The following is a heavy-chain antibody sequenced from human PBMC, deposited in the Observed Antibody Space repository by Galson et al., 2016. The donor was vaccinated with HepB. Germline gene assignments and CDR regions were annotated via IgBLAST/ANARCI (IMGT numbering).Heavy chain of an antibody. V-gene: IGHV3-30*18. CDR2: ISYDGSNK. D-gene: IGHD3-10*01. CDR1: GFTFSSYG. J-gene: IGHJ6*02. Sequence: YMRLSCAASGFTFSSYGMHWVRQAPGKGLEWVAVISYDGSNKYYADSVKGRFTISRDNSKNTLYLQMNSLRAEDTAVYYCAKDRSYGYFGSGGMDVWGQGTTVTASS. CDR3: AKDRSYGYFGSGGMDV.